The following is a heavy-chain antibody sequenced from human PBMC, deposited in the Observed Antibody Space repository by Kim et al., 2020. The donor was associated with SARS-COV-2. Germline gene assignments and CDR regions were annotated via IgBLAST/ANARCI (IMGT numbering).Heavy chain of an antibody. CDR1: GGSISSGSYY. Sequence: SETLSLTCTVSGGSISSGSYYWSWIRQPPGKGLEWIGYIYYSGSTNYNPSLKSRVTISVDTSKNQFSLKLSSVTAADTAVYYCARVGSWYDLSYYFDYWGQGTLVTVSS. J-gene: IGHJ4*02. V-gene: IGHV4-61*01. CDR2: IYYSGST. D-gene: IGHD6-13*01. CDR3: ARVGSWYDLSYYFDY.